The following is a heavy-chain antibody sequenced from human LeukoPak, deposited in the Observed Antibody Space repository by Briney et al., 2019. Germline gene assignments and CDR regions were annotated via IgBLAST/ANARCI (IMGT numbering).Heavy chain of an antibody. D-gene: IGHD1-1*01. V-gene: IGHV1-46*01. CDR3: AGNLERWGPPHNNYYYMDV. CDR2: INPSGGST. J-gene: IGHJ6*03. Sequence: GASVKVSCKASGYTFTSYYMHWVRQAPGQGLEWMGIINPSGGSTSYAQKFQGRVTMTRDTSTSTVYMELSSLRSEDTAVYYCAGNLERWGPPHNNYYYMDVWGKGTTVTVSS. CDR1: GYTFTSYY.